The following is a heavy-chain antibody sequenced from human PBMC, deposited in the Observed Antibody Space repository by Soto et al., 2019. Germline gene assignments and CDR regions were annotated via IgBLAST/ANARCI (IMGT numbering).Heavy chain of an antibody. CDR1: GGSIRSDSYY. CDR2: IHDSGSA. J-gene: IGHJ6*02. V-gene: IGHV4-39*02. CDR3: AKADLVGSYPPPHPPYGMDV. D-gene: IGHD1-26*01. Sequence: SETLSLTCTVSGGSIRSDSYYWGWIRQPPGKGLEWIGSIHDSGSAYYNASLKSRLTMSIGTSKTHLSLKLTSVNAADTAVYYCAKADLVGSYPPPHPPYGMDVWGQGTTVTVSS.